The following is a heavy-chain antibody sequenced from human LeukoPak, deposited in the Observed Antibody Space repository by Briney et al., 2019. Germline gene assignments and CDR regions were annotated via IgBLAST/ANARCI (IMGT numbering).Heavy chain of an antibody. J-gene: IGHJ3*02. CDR3: ARGRLAYCGGDCHSAFDI. V-gene: IGHV1-69*01. Sequence: SVKVSCKASGGTFSSYAISWVRQAPGQGLEWMGGIIPIFGTANYAQKFQGRVTITADESTSTAYMELSSLRSEDTAVCYCARGRLAYCGGDCHSAFDIWGQGTMVTVSS. D-gene: IGHD2-21*01. CDR1: GGTFSSYA. CDR2: IIPIFGTA.